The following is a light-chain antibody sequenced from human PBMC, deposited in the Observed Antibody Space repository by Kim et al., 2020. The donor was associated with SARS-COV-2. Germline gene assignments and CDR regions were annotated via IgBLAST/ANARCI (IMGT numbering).Light chain of an antibody. CDR3: QQLDSYPPWA. J-gene: IGKJ1*01. CDR1: QGISNY. CDR2: TAS. V-gene: IGKV1-9*01. Sequence: IQLTQSPSSLSASVGDRVTITCRASQGISNYLAWYQQKPGKAPELLIHTASTLQSGVPSRFSGSGSGTEFTLTISSLQSEDFATYYCQQLDSYPPWAFGQGTKVDSK.